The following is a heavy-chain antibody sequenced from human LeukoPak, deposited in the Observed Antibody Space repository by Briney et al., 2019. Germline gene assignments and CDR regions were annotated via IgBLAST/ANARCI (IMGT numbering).Heavy chain of an antibody. CDR1: GFTFSSYG. V-gene: IGHV3-30*18. J-gene: IGHJ5*02. CDR2: ISYDGSNK. CDR3: AKQHRGSGYEVNWFDP. D-gene: IGHD5-12*01. Sequence: PGRSLRLSCAASGFTFSSYGMHWVRQAPGKGLEWVAVISYDGSNKYYADSVKGRFTISRDNSKNTLYLQMNSLRAEDTAVYYCAKQHRGSGYEVNWFDPWGQGTLVTVSS.